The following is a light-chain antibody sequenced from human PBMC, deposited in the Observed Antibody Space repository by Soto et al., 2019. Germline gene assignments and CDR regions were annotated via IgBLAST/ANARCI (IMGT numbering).Light chain of an antibody. V-gene: IGKV1-5*03. Sequence: DIQMTQSPSTLSASVGDRVTITCRASQNINTWLAWYQQKPGKAPYLLIYKASNLQSGVPSRFSGSASGTEFTLTINSLQPDDIATYYCQQYETYPLTYGGRTKVEI. CDR1: QNINTW. J-gene: IGKJ4*01. CDR3: QQYETYPLT. CDR2: KAS.